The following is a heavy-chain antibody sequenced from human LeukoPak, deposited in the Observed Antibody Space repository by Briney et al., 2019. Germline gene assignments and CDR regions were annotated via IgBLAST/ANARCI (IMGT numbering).Heavy chain of an antibody. V-gene: IGHV4-34*01. D-gene: IGHD6-19*01. CDR1: GGSFSGYY. Sequence: SETLSLTCAVYGGSFSGYYWSWIRQPPGKGLEWIGEINHSGSTNYNPSLKSRVTIPVDTSKNQFSLKLSSVTAADTAVYYCARESSGWYDYYYGMDVWGKGTTVTVSS. CDR2: INHSGST. CDR3: ARESSGWYDYYYGMDV. J-gene: IGHJ6*04.